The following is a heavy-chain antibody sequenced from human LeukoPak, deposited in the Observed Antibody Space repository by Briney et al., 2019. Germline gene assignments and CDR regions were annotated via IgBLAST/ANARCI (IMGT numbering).Heavy chain of an antibody. CDR1: GFTFRSYD. Sequence: GGSLRLSCAASGFTFRSYDMHWVRQTTGKGLEWVSSIGTYDDTFYSNSVKGRFTIFRDNAQDSLYLQMNSQRPGDTAVYYCVRGWPGDFEYWGLGTLVTVST. CDR3: VRGWPGDFEY. J-gene: IGHJ4*02. D-gene: IGHD3-10*01. V-gene: IGHV3-13*01. CDR2: IGTYDDT.